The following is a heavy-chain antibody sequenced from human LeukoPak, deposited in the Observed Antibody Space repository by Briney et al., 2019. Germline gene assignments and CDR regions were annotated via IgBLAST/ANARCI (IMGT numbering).Heavy chain of an antibody. CDR2: IYHSGRT. CDR3: ARVVTSSLYFSDH. D-gene: IGHD2-21*02. Sequence: SETLSLTCSVSGGSISSEGFYWSWIRQHPGKGLEWIAYIYHSGRTYYNPSLKSRLTISVDTSKNQFSMSLKSVTAADTAVYYCARVVTSSLYFSDHWGQGTLVSVSS. V-gene: IGHV4-31*03. CDR1: GGSISSEGFY. J-gene: IGHJ4*02.